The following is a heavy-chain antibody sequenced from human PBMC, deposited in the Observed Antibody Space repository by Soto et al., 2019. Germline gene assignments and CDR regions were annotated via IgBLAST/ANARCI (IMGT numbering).Heavy chain of an antibody. Sequence: PGGSLRLSCAASGFTFSGSAMHWVRQASGKGLEWVGRIRSKANSYATAYAASVKGRFTISRDDSKNTAYLQMNSLKTEDTAVYYCTRLPDSGGTSILVDHYWGQGTLVTVSS. CDR3: TRLPDSGGTSILVDHY. CDR1: GFTFSGSA. V-gene: IGHV3-73*01. D-gene: IGHD6-13*01. J-gene: IGHJ4*02. CDR2: IRSKANSYAT.